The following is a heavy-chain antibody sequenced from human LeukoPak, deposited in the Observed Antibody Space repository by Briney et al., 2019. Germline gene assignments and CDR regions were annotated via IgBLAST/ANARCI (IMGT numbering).Heavy chain of an antibody. CDR2: IYTSGST. V-gene: IGHV4-4*07. J-gene: IGHJ6*02. CDR1: GGSISSYY. D-gene: IGHD6-19*01. Sequence: SETLSLTCTVSGGSISSYYWSWIRQPAGKGLEWIGRIYTSGSTNYNPSLKSRVTMSVDTSKNQFSLKLSSVTAADTAVHYCAREEYSSGWSANYYYYYGMDVWGQGTTVTVSS. CDR3: AREEYSSGWSANYYYYYGMDV.